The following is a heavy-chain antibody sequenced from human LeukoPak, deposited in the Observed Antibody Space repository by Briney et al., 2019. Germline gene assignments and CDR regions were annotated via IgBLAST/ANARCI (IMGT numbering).Heavy chain of an antibody. CDR3: AKAPVTTCRGAFCYPFDY. V-gene: IGHV3-23*01. J-gene: IGHJ4*02. CDR2: ISDTGNT. Sequence: PGGSLRLSCAASGFSFSNYWMHWVRQAPGKGLEWVSAISDTGNTYHADSVKGRFTISRDSSKNTLFLQMNRLRPEDAAVYYCAKAPVTTCRGAFCYPFDYWGLGTLVTVSS. D-gene: IGHD2-15*01. CDR1: GFSFSNYW.